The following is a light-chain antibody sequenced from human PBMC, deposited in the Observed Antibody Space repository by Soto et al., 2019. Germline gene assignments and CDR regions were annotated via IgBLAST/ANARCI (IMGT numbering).Light chain of an antibody. V-gene: IGKV3-20*01. CDR1: QSVSSSC. Sequence: EIVLTQSPGALSLSPEERATLSCGASQSVSSSCLAWYQQKPGQAPRLLIYGASTRATGIPDRFSGSGSGTDFTLTISRLEPEDFAVYYCQQYGSSPRTFGQGTKVEIK. CDR3: QQYGSSPRT. CDR2: GAS. J-gene: IGKJ1*01.